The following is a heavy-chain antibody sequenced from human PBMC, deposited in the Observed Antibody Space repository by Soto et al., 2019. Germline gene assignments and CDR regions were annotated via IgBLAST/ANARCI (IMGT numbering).Heavy chain of an antibody. CDR1: GGSISSGGYY. Sequence: SETLSLTCTVSGGSISSGGYYWSWIRQHPGKGLEWIGYIYYSGSTYYNPSLKSRVTISVDTSKNQFSLKLSSVTAADTAVYYCPRDVYSTYYCGTDVWGKGTTVTVSS. V-gene: IGHV4-31*03. CDR3: PRDVYSTYYCGTDV. D-gene: IGHD2-21*01. J-gene: IGHJ6*04. CDR2: IYYSGST.